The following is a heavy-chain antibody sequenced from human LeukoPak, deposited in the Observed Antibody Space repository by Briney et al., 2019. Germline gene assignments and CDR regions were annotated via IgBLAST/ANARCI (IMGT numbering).Heavy chain of an antibody. CDR1: GGSISTSSYY. Sequence: SETLSLTCTVSGGSISTSSYYWGWVRQPPGKGLEWIGNIFYSGSTYYSPSLKSRVTISLDTSKNQFSLKMASVTAADTAVYYCAREFDPTAALDYWGQGTLITVSS. CDR2: IFYSGST. CDR3: AREFDPTAALDY. D-gene: IGHD6-13*01. J-gene: IGHJ4*02. V-gene: IGHV4-39*07.